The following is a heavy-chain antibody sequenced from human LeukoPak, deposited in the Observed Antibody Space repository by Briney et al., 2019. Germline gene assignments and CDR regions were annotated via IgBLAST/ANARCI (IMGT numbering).Heavy chain of an antibody. V-gene: IGHV3-53*01. J-gene: IGHJ4*02. Sequence: GGPLRLSCAASGFTLSSNYMSWVRQAPGKGLEWGSVIYSGGSTYYADSVKGRFTISRDNAKNSLYLQMNSLRAEDTAVYYCAREAIVVVVAATPYRHYWGQGTLVTVSS. D-gene: IGHD2-15*01. CDR3: AREAIVVVVAATPYRHY. CDR1: GFTLSSNY. CDR2: IYSGGST.